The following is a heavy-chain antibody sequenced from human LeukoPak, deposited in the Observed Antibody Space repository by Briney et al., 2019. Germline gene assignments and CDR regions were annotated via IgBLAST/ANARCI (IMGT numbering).Heavy chain of an antibody. D-gene: IGHD1-26*01. J-gene: IGHJ4*02. CDR2: ISGSGGST. CDR3: AKEEEEWELLTYYFDY. V-gene: IGHV3-23*01. CDR1: GFTFSSYA. Sequence: GGSLRLSCAASGFTFSSYAMSWVRQAPGKGLEWVSAISGSGGSTYYADSVKGRFTISRDNSKNTLYLQMNSLRAEDTAVYYCAKEEEEWELLTYYFDYWGQGTLVTVSS.